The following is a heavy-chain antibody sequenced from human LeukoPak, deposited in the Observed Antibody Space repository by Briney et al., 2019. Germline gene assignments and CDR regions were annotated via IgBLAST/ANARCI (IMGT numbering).Heavy chain of an antibody. D-gene: IGHD6-13*01. CDR1: GGTFSSYA. Sequence: GASVKVSCKASGGTFSSYAISWVRQAPGQGLEWMGRIIPILGIANYAQKLQGRVTITADKSTSTAYMELGSLRSEDTAVYYCARDLGEAAAGFYYYYGKDVWGQGTTVTVSS. V-gene: IGHV1-69*04. CDR3: ARDLGEAAAGFYYYYGKDV. CDR2: IIPILGIA. J-gene: IGHJ6*02.